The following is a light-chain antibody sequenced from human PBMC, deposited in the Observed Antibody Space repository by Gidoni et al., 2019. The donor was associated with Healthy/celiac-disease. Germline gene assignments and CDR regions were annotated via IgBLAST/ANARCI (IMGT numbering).Light chain of an antibody. J-gene: IGKJ4*01. Sequence: EIVLTHSPATLPLSPGERATLSGRASQSVSSYLAWYQQKHGQAPRLLIYDASNRATGIPARFSGSGSGTDFTLTISSLEPEDFAVYYCQQRSSWPLTFGGGTKVEIK. V-gene: IGKV3-11*01. CDR1: QSVSSY. CDR3: QQRSSWPLT. CDR2: DAS.